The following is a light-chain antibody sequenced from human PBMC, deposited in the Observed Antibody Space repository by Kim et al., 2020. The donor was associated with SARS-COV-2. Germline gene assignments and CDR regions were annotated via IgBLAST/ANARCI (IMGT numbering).Light chain of an antibody. J-gene: IGKJ1*01. CDR2: AAS. CDR3: QQRSNWSWT. V-gene: IGKV3-11*01. CDR1: QSVSSS. Sequence: EIVLTQSPATLSLSPGERATLSCRAGQSVSSSLAWYQQKPGQAPRLLIYAASNRATGIPARCSGSGSGTDFTLTISSLEPEDFAVYYCQQRSNWSWTFGQGTKVDIK.